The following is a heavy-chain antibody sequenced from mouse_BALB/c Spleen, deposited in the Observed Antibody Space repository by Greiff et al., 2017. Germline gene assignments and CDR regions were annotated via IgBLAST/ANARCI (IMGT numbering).Heavy chain of an antibody. CDR3: ARCGDYVGWFAY. CDR1: DYSITSDYA. CDR2: ISYSGST. D-gene: IGHD2-13*01. V-gene: IGHV3-2*02. Sequence: EVPLQASGPGLVKPSQSLSLTCTVTDYSITSDYAWHWIRQFPGNKLVWMGYISYSGSTSYNPSLNSRISSTRDTSKNKFFRQLNSVTTEDTATDYCARCGDYVGWFAYWGQGTLVTVSA. J-gene: IGHJ3*01.